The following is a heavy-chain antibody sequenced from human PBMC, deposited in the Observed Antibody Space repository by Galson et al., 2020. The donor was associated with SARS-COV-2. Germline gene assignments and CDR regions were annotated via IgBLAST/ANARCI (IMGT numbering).Heavy chain of an antibody. V-gene: IGHV4-61*01. D-gene: IGHD3-16*01. CDR1: GGSVSSGSYY. CDR3: AGGGGATPNFDY. Sequence: SETLSLTCTVSGGSVSSGSYYWSWIRQPPGKGLQCIGYIYYSVSTNYNPSLRSRVTISIDPPKNQFSLRLSSVTAADTAVYYCAGGGGATPNFDYWGQGTLVTVSS. CDR2: IYYSVST. J-gene: IGHJ4*02.